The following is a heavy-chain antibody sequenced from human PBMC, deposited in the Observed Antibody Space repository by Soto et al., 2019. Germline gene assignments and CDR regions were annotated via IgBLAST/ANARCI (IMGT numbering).Heavy chain of an antibody. J-gene: IGHJ6*02. V-gene: IGHV1-3*01. CDR2: INAGNGNT. CDR3: ARATGSYYDYYYYGMDV. Sequence: GASVKVSCKASGYTFTSYAMHWVRQAPGQRLEWMGWINAGNGNTKYSQKFQGRVTITRDTSASTAYMELSSLRSEDTAVYYCARATGSYYDYYYYGMDVWGQGTTVTVSS. CDR1: GYTFTSYA. D-gene: IGHD3-10*01.